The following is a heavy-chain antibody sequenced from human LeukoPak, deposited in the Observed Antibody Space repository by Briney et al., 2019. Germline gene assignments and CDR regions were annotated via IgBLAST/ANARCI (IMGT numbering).Heavy chain of an antibody. CDR1: GGSVSSGTYS. V-gene: IGHV4-30-2*05. CDR3: ARDGSGFDWLYPYYYYYGMDV. D-gene: IGHD3-9*01. CDR2: IYYSGST. Sequence: PSETLSLTCAVSGGSVSSGTYSWSWIRQPPGKGLEWIGYIYYSGSTYYNPSLKSRVTISVDTSKNQFSLKLSSVTAADTAVYYCARDGSGFDWLYPYYYYYGMDVWGQGTTVTVSS. J-gene: IGHJ6*02.